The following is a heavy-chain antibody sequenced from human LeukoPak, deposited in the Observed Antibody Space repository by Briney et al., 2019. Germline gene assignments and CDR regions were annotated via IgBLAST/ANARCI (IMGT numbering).Heavy chain of an antibody. CDR1: GGSISSYY. CDR2: IYYSGST. J-gene: IGHJ6*03. CDR3: AREHCSSTSCYRGGYYYMDV. D-gene: IGHD2-2*01. V-gene: IGHV4-59*12. Sequence: PSETLSLTCTISGGSISSYYWTWIRQPPGKGLEWIGYIYYSGSTNYNPSLKSRVTISLDTSKNQFSLKLSSVTAADTAVYYCAREHCSSTSCYRGGYYYMDVWGKGTTVTVSS.